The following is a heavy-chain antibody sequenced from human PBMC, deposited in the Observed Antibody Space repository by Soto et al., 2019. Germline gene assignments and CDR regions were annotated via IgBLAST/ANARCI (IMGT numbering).Heavy chain of an antibody. Sequence: QVQLVQSGAEVKKPGSSVEVSCKASGGTFSNYAISWVRQAPGQGLEWMGGIIPMFGTADYAQKFQVRVTITADESTSSVYMELRGLRSEDTAVYYCARLNYDSSYYQPYYYYGMDVWGQGTTVTVSS. J-gene: IGHJ6*02. CDR1: GGTFSNYA. D-gene: IGHD3-22*01. V-gene: IGHV1-69*12. CDR2: IIPMFGTA. CDR3: ARLNYDSSYYQPYYYYGMDV.